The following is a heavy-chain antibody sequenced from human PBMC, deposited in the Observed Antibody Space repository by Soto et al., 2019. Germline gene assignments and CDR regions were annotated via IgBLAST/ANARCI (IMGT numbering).Heavy chain of an antibody. CDR3: ARTGPYSSGNN. J-gene: IGHJ4*02. Sequence: QVQLQESGPGLVDPLGTLSLTCAVSGTSVSGANWWGWVRQLPGKGLVWIGEIHSSGNTDYNPSLKSRVTISRDMSKNEFSLKLTSVTAADTAVYYCARTGPYSSGNNWGQGTLVTVSS. D-gene: IGHD3-22*01. CDR2: IHSSGNT. CDR1: GTSVSGANW. V-gene: IGHV4-4*02.